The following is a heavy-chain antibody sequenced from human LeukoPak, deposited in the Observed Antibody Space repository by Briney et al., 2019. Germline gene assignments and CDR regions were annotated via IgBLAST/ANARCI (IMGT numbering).Heavy chain of an antibody. Sequence: GGSLRLSCAPSGVTFSSYWLSWVRQAPGKGLEWVASIEQDGSQKYYVDSVRGRFTISRDNAKNSVYLQTNSLRVEDTSVYYCSRNRGRNPFDYWGQGTLVTVSS. CDR1: GVTFSSYW. V-gene: IGHV3-7*01. CDR2: IEQDGSQK. CDR3: SRNRGRNPFDY. J-gene: IGHJ4*02. D-gene: IGHD1-26*01.